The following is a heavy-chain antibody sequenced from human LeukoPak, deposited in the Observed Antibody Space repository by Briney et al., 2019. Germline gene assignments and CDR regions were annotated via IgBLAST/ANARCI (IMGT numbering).Heavy chain of an antibody. CDR3: ARAHLPGLTSLVPGGYFDY. V-gene: IGHV1-69*05. CDR2: IIPIFGTA. J-gene: IGHJ4*02. CDR1: GGTLSSYA. D-gene: IGHD3-16*01. Sequence: SVKVSCKASGGTLSSYAISWVRQAPGQGLEWMGGIIPIFGTANYAQKFQGRVTITTDESTSTAYMELSSLRSEDTAVYYCARAHLPGLTSLVPGGYFDYWGQGTLVTVSS.